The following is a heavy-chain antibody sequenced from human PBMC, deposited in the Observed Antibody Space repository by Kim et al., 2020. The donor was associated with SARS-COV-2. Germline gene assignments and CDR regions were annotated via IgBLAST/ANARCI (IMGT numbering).Heavy chain of an antibody. CDR1: GGSISSSSYY. V-gene: IGHV4-39*07. J-gene: IGHJ6*02. CDR2: IYYSGST. CDR3: ARDQRVAGTMSESMSYGMDV. D-gene: IGHD6-19*01. Sequence: SETLSLTCTVSGGSISSSSYYWGWIRQPPGKGLEWIGSIYYSGSTYYNPSLKSRVTISVDTSKNQFSLKLSSVTAADTAVYYCARDQRVAGTMSESMSYGMDVWGQGTTVTVSS.